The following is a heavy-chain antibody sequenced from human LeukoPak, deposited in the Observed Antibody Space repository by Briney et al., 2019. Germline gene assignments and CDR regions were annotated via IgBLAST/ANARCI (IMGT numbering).Heavy chain of an antibody. CDR2: FDPEDGET. J-gene: IGHJ6*02. V-gene: IGHV1-24*01. CDR1: GYTLTELS. Sequence: ASVKVSCKVSGYTLTELSMHWVRQAPGKGLGWMGGFDPEDGETIYAQKFQGRVTMTEDTSTDTAYMELSSLRSEDTAVYYCARGGRSSPYSYAMDVWGQGTTVTVSS. CDR3: ARGGRSSPYSYAMDV. D-gene: IGHD6-19*01.